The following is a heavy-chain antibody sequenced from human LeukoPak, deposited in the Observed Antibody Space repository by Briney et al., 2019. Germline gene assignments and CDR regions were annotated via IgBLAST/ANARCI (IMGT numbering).Heavy chain of an antibody. J-gene: IGHJ5*02. V-gene: IGHV1-18*01. CDR2: ISAYNGNT. D-gene: IGHD2-15*01. CDR3: ARDGVVVVAAEMGFDP. Sequence: ASVKVSCTASGYTFTSYGISWVRQAPGQGLEWVGWISAYNGNTNYAQKLQGRVTMTTDTSTSTAYMELRSLRSDDTAVYYCARDGVVVVAAEMGFDPWGQGTLVTVSS. CDR1: GYTFTSYG.